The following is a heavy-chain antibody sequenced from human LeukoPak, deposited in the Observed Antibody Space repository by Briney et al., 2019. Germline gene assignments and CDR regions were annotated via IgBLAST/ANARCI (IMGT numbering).Heavy chain of an antibody. CDR1: GFTFSSYA. V-gene: IGHV3-23*01. J-gene: IGHJ4*02. Sequence: GGSLRLSCAASGFTFSSYAMSWVRQAPGKVLEWVSAVSGSGGGTYYADSVKGRFTISRDNSKNTLYLQMNSLRAEDTAVYYCAIYGSKSAGRYAYVAHWGQGTLVTVSS. CDR2: VSGSGGGT. D-gene: IGHD3-16*01. CDR3: AIYGSKSAGRYAYVAH.